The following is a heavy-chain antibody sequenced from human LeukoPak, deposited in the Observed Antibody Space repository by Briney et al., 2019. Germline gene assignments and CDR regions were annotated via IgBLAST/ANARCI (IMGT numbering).Heavy chain of an antibody. CDR2: IRNLAYGGAP. V-gene: IGHV3-49*04. D-gene: IGHD1-26*01. Sequence: GRSLRLSCTASGFTFGDYAMSWVRQAPGKGVEWVGFIRNLAYGGAPEYAASVRGRFTISRDKYKSIAYLQMNSLKAEDTGMYYCTSDTGSYLAYYGLDVWGQGTTVTVSS. J-gene: IGHJ6*02. CDR3: TSDTGSYLAYYGLDV. CDR1: GFTFGDYA.